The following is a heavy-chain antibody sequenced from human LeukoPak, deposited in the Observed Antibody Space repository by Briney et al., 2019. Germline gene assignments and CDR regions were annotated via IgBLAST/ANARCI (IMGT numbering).Heavy chain of an antibody. CDR2: IWYDGSNK. CDR1: GFTFSSYG. Sequence: PGGSLRLSCAASGFTFSSYGMHWVRQAPGKGLEWVAVIWYDGSNKYYADSVKGRFTISRDNAKNSLYLQMNSLRAEDTAVYYCARKMDIVVVPAAIPFFDIWGQGTMVTVSS. J-gene: IGHJ3*02. V-gene: IGHV3-33*03. CDR3: ARKMDIVVVPAAIPFFDI. D-gene: IGHD2-2*03.